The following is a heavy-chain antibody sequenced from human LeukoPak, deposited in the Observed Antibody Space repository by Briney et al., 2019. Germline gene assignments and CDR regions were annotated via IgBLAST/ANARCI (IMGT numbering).Heavy chain of an antibody. J-gene: IGHJ4*02. CDR1: GFTFSSYA. CDR2: ISYDGSNK. D-gene: IGHD2-15*01. CDR3: ARDPCSGGSCYLDY. V-gene: IGHV3-30-3*01. Sequence: GGSLRLSCAASGFTFSSYAMHWVRQAPGKGLEGVAVISYDGSNKYYADSVKGRFTISRDNSKNTLYLQMNSLRAEDTAVYYCARDPCSGGSCYLDYWGQGTLVTVSS.